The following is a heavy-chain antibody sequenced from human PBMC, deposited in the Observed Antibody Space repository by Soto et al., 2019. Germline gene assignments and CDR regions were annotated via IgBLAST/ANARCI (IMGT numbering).Heavy chain of an antibody. CDR3: ARGGKLGIVGQFYYYYYGMDV. D-gene: IGHD7-27*01. CDR2: INPNSGGT. Sequence: ASVKVSCKASGYTFTGYYMHWVRQAPGQGLEWMGWINPNSGGTNYAQKLQGWVTMTRDTSISTAYMELSRLRSDDTAVYYCARGGKLGIVGQFYYYYYGMDVWGQGTTVTVSS. CDR1: GYTFTGYY. J-gene: IGHJ6*02. V-gene: IGHV1-2*04.